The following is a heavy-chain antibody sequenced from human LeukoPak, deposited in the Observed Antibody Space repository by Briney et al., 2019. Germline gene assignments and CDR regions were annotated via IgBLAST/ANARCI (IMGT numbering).Heavy chain of an antibody. V-gene: IGHV4-39*01. J-gene: IGHJ4*02. Sequence: SETLSLTCTVSGGSISSSHYCWGWIRQPPGKGLEWIGSISYSGSTYYNPSLKSRVAISVDTSKNQFSLKLTSVTAADTAVYYCAGQAYSSGLGGPDYWGQGTLVTVSS. CDR3: AGQAYSSGLGGPDY. CDR1: GGSISSSHYC. CDR2: ISYSGST. D-gene: IGHD6-19*01.